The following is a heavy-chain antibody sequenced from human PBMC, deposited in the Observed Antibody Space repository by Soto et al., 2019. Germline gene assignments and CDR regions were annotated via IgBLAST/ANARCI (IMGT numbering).Heavy chain of an antibody. D-gene: IGHD3-10*01. CDR2: ISSSGSTI. V-gene: IGHV3-11*01. CDR1: GFTFSDYY. Sequence: GGSLRLSCAASGFTFSDYYMSWIRQAPGKGLEWVSYISSSGSTIYYADSVKGRFTISRDNAKNSLYLQMNSLRAEDTAVYYCARVGYYGSGSYYVFPPYYFDYWGQGTLVTVSS. CDR3: ARVGYYGSGSYYVFPPYYFDY. J-gene: IGHJ4*02.